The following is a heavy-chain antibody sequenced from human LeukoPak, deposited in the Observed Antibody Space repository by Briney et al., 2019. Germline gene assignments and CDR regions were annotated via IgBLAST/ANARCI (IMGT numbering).Heavy chain of an antibody. CDR1: GYTFTGYY. J-gene: IGHJ4*02. D-gene: IGHD2-2*01. CDR2: INPNSGGT. V-gene: IGHV1-2*02. Sequence: ASVKVSCKASGYTFTGYYMHWVRQAPGQGLEWMGWINPNSGGTNYAQKFQGRVTMTRDTSISTAYMELSRLRSDDTAVYYCARDDFVVPAAPDHWGQGTLVTVSS. CDR3: ARDDFVVPAAPDH.